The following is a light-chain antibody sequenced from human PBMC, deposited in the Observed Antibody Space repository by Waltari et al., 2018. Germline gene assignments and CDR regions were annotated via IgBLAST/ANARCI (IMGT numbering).Light chain of an antibody. CDR2: AAS. Sequence: EIVLTQSPATLSVSPGDRVTLSCRASQSVSNNFAWYHQKPGRDPRILIYAASTMATGIPARCSGSRSGTEFTLTISTMQAEDCAVYYCQQFNNWPFLSFGGGTKVEIK. CDR1: QSVSNN. V-gene: IGKV3-15*01. J-gene: IGKJ4*02. CDR3: QQFNNWPFLS.